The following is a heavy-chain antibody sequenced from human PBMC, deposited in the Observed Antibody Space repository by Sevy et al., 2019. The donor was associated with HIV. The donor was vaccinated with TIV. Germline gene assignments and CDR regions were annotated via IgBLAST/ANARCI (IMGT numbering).Heavy chain of an antibody. D-gene: IGHD4-17*01. CDR2: ITNSGTTK. J-gene: IGHJ4*02. CDR1: GFPFSSYE. Sequence: GGSLRLSCTASGFPFSSYEMNWVRQAPGKGLEWVSYITNSGTTKYYSDSVRGRFTISRDNARNSLHLQMNSLRADDTAVYYCARDLPPSATTVAHFDCWGQGTLVTVSS. CDR3: ARDLPPSATTVAHFDC. V-gene: IGHV3-48*03.